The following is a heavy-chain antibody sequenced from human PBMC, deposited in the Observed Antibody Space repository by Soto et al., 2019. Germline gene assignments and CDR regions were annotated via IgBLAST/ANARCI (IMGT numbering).Heavy chain of an antibody. CDR3: ASPSIAAAANYYYYGMDV. D-gene: IGHD6-13*01. Sequence: PGGSLRLSCAASGFTVSSNYMSLVRQAPGKGLEWVSVIYSGGSTYYADSVKGRFTISRDNSKNTLYLQMNSLRAEDTAVYYCASPSIAAAANYYYYGMDVWGQGTTVTVSS. J-gene: IGHJ6*02. V-gene: IGHV3-53*01. CDR1: GFTVSSNY. CDR2: IYSGGST.